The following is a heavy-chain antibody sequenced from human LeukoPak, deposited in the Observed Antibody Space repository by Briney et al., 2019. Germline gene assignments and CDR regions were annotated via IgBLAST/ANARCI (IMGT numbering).Heavy chain of an antibody. CDR2: ITGNSASR. CDR3: EQRNCSGTICYPLVD. Sequence: GGSLRLSCTASGLTFSVAGMHWVRQAPGKGLEWVSAITGNSASRYYIDSVKGRFTISRDNSKNTLYLQMNMLRAEDTAMYYCEQRNCSGTICYPLVDWRQGTLVTVSS. V-gene: IGHV3-23*01. J-gene: IGHJ4*02. CDR1: GLTFSVAG. D-gene: IGHD6-19*01.